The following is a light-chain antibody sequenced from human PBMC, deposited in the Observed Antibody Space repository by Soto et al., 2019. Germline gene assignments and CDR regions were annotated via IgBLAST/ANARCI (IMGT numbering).Light chain of an antibody. J-gene: IGLJ1*01. CDR2: ENN. CDR1: NSNIGNNY. Sequence: QSVLTQPPSVSAAPGQKVTISCSGSNSNIGNNYVSWYQQLPGTAPKLLIYENNKRPSGIPDRFSGSKSGTSATLGITGLQTGDEADYYCXIWGSRLSAGVFGTGT. V-gene: IGLV1-51*02. CDR3: XIWGSRLSAGV.